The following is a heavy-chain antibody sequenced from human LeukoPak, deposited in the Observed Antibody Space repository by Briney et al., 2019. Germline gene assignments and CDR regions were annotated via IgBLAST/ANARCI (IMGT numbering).Heavy chain of an antibody. D-gene: IGHD6-13*01. V-gene: IGHV3-23*01. CDR2: ISGSGGST. J-gene: IGHJ6*02. CDR3: AKGYSSSWYWYYYGMDV. Sequence: PGGSLRLSCAASGFTFSSYAMSWVRQAPGKGLEWVSAISGSGGSTYYADSVKGRFTISRDNSKNTLYLQVNSLRAEDTAVYYCAKGYSSSWYWYYYGMDVWGQGTTVTVSS. CDR1: GFTFSSYA.